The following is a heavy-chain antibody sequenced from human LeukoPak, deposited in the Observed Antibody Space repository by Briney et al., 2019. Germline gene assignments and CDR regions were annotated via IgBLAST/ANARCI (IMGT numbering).Heavy chain of an antibody. J-gene: IGHJ4*02. D-gene: IGHD3-10*01. CDR1: GYTLTELS. V-gene: IGHV1-24*01. Sequence: ASVKVSCKVSGYTLTELSMHWVRQAPGKGLEWMGGFDPEDGKTIYAQKFQGRVTMTEDTSTDTAYMELSSLRSEDTAVYYCATVRYYGSGSYYEGMYYFDYWGQGTLVTVSS. CDR2: FDPEDGKT. CDR3: ATVRYYGSGSYYEGMYYFDY.